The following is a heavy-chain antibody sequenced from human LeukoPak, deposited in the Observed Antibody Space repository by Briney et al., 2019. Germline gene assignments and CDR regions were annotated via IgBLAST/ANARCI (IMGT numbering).Heavy chain of an antibody. CDR1: GFTFSSYS. CDR2: ISSSSSTI. CDR3: ARALYCSSTSCQPLYYYYMDV. D-gene: IGHD2-2*01. Sequence: GGSLRLSCAASGFTFSSYSMNWVRQAPGKGLEWVSYISSSSSTIYYADSVKGRFTISRDNAKNSLYLQMNSLRAEDTAVYYCARALYCSSTSCQPLYYYYMDVWGKGTTVTVSS. V-gene: IGHV3-48*01. J-gene: IGHJ6*03.